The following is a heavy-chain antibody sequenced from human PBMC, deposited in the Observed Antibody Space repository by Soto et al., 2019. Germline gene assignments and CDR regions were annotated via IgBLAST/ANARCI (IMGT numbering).Heavy chain of an antibody. CDR2: IYPGDSDT. D-gene: IGHD2-15*01. CDR3: ARTRAPGRYYYGMDV. J-gene: IGHJ6*02. Sequence: GESLKLSCKGSGYSFTSYWIGWVRQMPGKGLEWMGIIYPGDSDTRYSPSFQGQVTISADKSISTAYLQWSSLKASDTAMYYCARTRAPGRYYYGMDVWGQGTTVTVSS. CDR1: GYSFTSYW. V-gene: IGHV5-51*01.